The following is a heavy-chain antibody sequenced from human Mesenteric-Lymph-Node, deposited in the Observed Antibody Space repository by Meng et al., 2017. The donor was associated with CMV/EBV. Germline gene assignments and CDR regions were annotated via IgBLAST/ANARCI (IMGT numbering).Heavy chain of an antibody. CDR2: INPNSGGT. CDR1: GYTFTGYY. CDR3: ARDLVPAKNYYYYYGMDV. Sequence: SVKVSCKGSGYTFTGYYMHWVRQAPGQGLEWMGWINPNSGGTNYAQKFQGRVTMTRDTSISTAYMELSRLRSDDTAVYYCARDLVPAKNYYYYYGMDVWGQGTTVTVSS. D-gene: IGHD2-2*01. J-gene: IGHJ6*02. V-gene: IGHV1-2*02.